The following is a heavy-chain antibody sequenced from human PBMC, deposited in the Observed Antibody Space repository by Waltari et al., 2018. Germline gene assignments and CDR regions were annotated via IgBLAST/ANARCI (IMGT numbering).Heavy chain of an antibody. CDR1: GGSISSYY. CDR2: FFTSGST. CDR3: ARVARGVVLVRAAARYYYYMDV. D-gene: IGHD2-2*01. Sequence: QVQLQESGPGLVKPSETLSLTCTVSGGSISSYYWSWIRQPAGKGLEWMGRFFTSGSTNYTPSLTSRVTFSVYTPKNQSSLKLISVTAADTAVYYCARVARGVVLVRAAARYYYYMDVWGKGTTVTISS. V-gene: IGHV4-4*07. J-gene: IGHJ6*03.